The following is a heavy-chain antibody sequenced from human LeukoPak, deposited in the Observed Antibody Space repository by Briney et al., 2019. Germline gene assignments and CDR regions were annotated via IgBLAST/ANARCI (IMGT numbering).Heavy chain of an antibody. CDR3: VGGGGWLPDF. Sequence: GGSLRLSCAASGFIFSTHWMNWVRQAPGKGLEWVAIIKGDGTETLYADSVKGRFTISRDNTKSSLYLQINSLRAEDTAVYYCVGGGGWLPDFWGQGMLVTVSS. D-gene: IGHD6-19*01. CDR1: GFIFSTHW. J-gene: IGHJ4*02. CDR2: IKGDGTET. V-gene: IGHV3-7*01.